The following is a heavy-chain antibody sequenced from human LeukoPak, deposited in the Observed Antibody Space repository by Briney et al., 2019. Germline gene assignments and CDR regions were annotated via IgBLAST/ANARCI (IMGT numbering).Heavy chain of an antibody. V-gene: IGHV3-7*01. Sequence: GGSPRLSCAASGFTFSSYWMSWVRQAPGKGLEWVANIKQDGSEKYYVDSVKGRFTISRDNAKNSLYLQMNSLRAEDTAVYYCARDSVGSSWYYFDYWGQGTLVTVSS. J-gene: IGHJ4*02. CDR3: ARDSVGSSWYYFDY. CDR2: IKQDGSEK. CDR1: GFTFSSYW. D-gene: IGHD6-13*01.